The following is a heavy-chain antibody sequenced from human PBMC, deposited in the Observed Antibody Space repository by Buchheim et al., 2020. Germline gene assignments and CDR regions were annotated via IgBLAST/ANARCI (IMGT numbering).Heavy chain of an antibody. D-gene: IGHD3-10*01. CDR2: ISGSTGAT. CDR3: AKDLTGVRGVIITYYFIY. V-gene: IGHV3-23*01. Sequence: EVYLLESGGGLVQPGGSLRLSCAASGFTFHTYAMSWVRQTPGKGLEWVSTISGSTGATYYTDSVQGRFTISRDDSKSTLYLQMDSLRAEDTATYYCAKDLTGVRGVIITYYFIYWGQGTL. CDR1: GFTFHTYA. J-gene: IGHJ4*02.